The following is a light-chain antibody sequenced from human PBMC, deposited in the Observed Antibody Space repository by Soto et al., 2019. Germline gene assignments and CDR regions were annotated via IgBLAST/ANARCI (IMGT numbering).Light chain of an antibody. V-gene: IGKV3-20*01. CDR1: QSVNFY. CDR2: DAS. J-gene: IGKJ1*01. CDR3: QQYGDSPVT. Sequence: EIVLTQSPGSLSLSPGERATLSCRASQSVNFYLAWYQQKPGQAPRLLISDASSRDTDVPDRFSGSGSGTDFSLTISRLEPEDFAVYYCQQYGDSPVTFGQGTKVDIK.